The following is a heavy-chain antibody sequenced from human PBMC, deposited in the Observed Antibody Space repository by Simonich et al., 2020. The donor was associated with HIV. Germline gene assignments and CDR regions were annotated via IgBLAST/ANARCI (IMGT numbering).Heavy chain of an antibody. CDR3: AKATYCGGDCSNSYYFDY. D-gene: IGHD2-21*02. CDR1: GFTFSSYA. Sequence: EVQLLESGGGLVQPGGSLRLSCAASGFTFSSYAMSWVRQAPGKGLEWFSAISGSGGSTYYADSVKGRFTISRDNSKITLYLQMNSLRAEDTAVYYCAKATYCGGDCSNSYYFDYWGQGTLVTVSS. J-gene: IGHJ4*02. CDR2: ISGSGGST. V-gene: IGHV3-23*01.